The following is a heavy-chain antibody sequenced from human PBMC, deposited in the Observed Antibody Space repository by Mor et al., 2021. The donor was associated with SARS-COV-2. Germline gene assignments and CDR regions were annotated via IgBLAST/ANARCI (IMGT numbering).Heavy chain of an antibody. CDR3: ARDGYSGGNP. J-gene: IGHJ5*02. Sequence: YYNPSLESRVSISLDTSRNQVSLKLSSVTAADTAVYYCARDGYSGGNPWGQGTLVIVSS. V-gene: IGHV4-30-4*07. D-gene: IGHD2-21*01.